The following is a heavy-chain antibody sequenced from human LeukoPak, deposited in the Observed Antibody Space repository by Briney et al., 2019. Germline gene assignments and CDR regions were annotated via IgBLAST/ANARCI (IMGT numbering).Heavy chain of an antibody. V-gene: IGHV3-7*01. CDR2: INRYGSQE. D-gene: IGHD2-15*01. J-gene: IGHJ4*02. CDR3: ARAATHCGGGTCYDAFDY. Sequence: PGGSLRLSCAASGFTLSCYWMTWLRQAPGKGLEWVANINRYGSQENYVHSVQGRFTISRDNAKNSLYLHMNSLRVKDTASSYCARAATHCGGGTCYDAFDYWGQGILVTVSS. CDR1: GFTLSCYW.